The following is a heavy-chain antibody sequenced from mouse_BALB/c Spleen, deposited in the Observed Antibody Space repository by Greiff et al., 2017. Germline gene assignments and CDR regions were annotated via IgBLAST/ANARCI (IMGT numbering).Heavy chain of an antibody. D-gene: IGHD2-4*01. CDR2: ISYDGSN. V-gene: IGHV3-6*02. Sequence: EVQLQQSGPGLVKPSQSLSLTCSVTGYSITSGYYWNWIRQFPGNKLEWMGYISYDGSNNYNPSLKNRISITRDTSKNQFFLKLNSVTTEDTATYYCARYDYDKVDYWGQGTTLTVSS. CDR1: GYSITSGYY. CDR3: ARYDYDKVDY. J-gene: IGHJ2*01.